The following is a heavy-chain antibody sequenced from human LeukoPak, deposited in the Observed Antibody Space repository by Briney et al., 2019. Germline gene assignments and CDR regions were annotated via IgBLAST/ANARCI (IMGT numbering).Heavy chain of an antibody. CDR1: GFIFSNYA. J-gene: IGHJ4*02. CDR2: IKQDGSEK. Sequence: TGGSLRLSCAASGFIFSNYAVHWVRQAPGKGLEWVANIKQDGSEKYYVDSVKGRFTISRDNAKNSLYLQMNSLRAEDTAVYYCAREGPLDIVLMVYATTTFDYWGQGTLVTVSS. D-gene: IGHD2-8*01. CDR3: AREGPLDIVLMVYATTTFDY. V-gene: IGHV3-7*01.